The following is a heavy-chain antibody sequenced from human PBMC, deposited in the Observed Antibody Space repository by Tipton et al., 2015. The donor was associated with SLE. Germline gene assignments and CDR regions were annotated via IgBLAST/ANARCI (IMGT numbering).Heavy chain of an antibody. V-gene: IGHV4-39*07. D-gene: IGHD1-14*01. J-gene: IGHJ4*02. CDR2: IHHSGST. Sequence: LRLSCTVSGGSISSSGYYWSWIRQPPGKGLEWIGEIHHSGSTDYNPSLKSRVTISADTSKNQFSLKLSSVTAADTAVYYCARNRYYFDYWGQGTLVTVSS. CDR1: GGSISSSGYY. CDR3: ARNRYYFDY.